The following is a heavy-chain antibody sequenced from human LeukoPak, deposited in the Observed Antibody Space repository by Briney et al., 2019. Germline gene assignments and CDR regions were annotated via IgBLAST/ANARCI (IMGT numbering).Heavy chain of an antibody. Sequence: SETLSLTCTVSGGSIRSSGYYWGWIRQPPGKGLDWIGNMFYSGGTYYNPSLKSRVTIFVDMSTNQFSLKLTSVIAADTAVYYCARSTYYDFWSGYYSFDYWGQGTLVTVSS. J-gene: IGHJ4*02. V-gene: IGHV4-39*01. CDR3: ARSTYYDFWSGYYSFDY. CDR1: GGSIRSSGYY. CDR2: MFYSGGT. D-gene: IGHD3-3*01.